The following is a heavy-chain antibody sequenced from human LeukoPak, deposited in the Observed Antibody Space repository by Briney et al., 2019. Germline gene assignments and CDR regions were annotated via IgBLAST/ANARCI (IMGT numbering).Heavy chain of an antibody. CDR1: GFTFSSYV. J-gene: IGHJ4*02. CDR2: ISYDGSNK. V-gene: IGHV3-30-3*01. CDR3: AKDRGY. Sequence: GGSLRLSCSASGFTFSSYVMHWVRQAPGKGLEWVAVISYDGSNKYYADSVKGRFTISRDNSKNTLSLQMNSLRAEDTAVYFCAKDRGYWGQGTLVTVSS.